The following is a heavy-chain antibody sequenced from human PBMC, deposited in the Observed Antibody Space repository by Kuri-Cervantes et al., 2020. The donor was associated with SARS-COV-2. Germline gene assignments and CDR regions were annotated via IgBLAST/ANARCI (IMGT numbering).Heavy chain of an antibody. J-gene: IGHJ6*03. CDR2: ISYDESNK. CDR1: GFTFRTYA. V-gene: IGHV3-30*04. Sequence: GGSLRLSCAASGFTFRTYAVHWVRQPPGKGLEWVAVISYDESNKYYADSVKGRFTISRDNSKNTLYLQMNSLRAEDTAVYYCARAITMIVSVWIGDYYYYMDVWGKGTTVTVSS. D-gene: IGHD3-22*01. CDR3: ARAITMIVSVWIGDYYYYMDV.